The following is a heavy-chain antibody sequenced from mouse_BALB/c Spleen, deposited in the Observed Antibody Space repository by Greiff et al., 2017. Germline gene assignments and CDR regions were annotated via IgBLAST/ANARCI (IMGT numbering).Heavy chain of an antibody. J-gene: IGHJ4*01. CDR3: ARDMDY. CDR2: ISNLAYSI. V-gene: IGHV5-15*02. Sequence: EVMLVESGGGLVQPGGSRKLSCAASGFTFSDYGMAWVRQAPGKGPEWVAFISNLAYSIYYADTVTGRFTISRENAKNTLYLEMSSLRSEDTAMYYCARDMDYWGQGTSVTVSS. CDR1: GFTFSDYG.